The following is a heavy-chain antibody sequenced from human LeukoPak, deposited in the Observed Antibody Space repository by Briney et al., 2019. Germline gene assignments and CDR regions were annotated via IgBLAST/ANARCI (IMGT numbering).Heavy chain of an antibody. D-gene: IGHD5-18*01. J-gene: IGHJ4*02. Sequence: GGSLRLSCAASGLTFDLYGINWVRQAPGKGLEWVAAISGAGETTTYRDTLKGRFTISRDNSKNTVYLHMNSLSAEDTAVYYCAKARAGGYNYGTFDYWGQGTLVSVSS. CDR3: AKARAGGYNYGTFDY. CDR2: ISGAGETT. CDR1: GLTFDLYG. V-gene: IGHV3-23*01.